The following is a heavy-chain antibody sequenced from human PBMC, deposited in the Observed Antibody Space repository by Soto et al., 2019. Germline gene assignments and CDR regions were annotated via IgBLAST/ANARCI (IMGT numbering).Heavy chain of an antibody. V-gene: IGHV4-4*07. D-gene: IGHD5-18*01. Sequence: QVQLQESGPGLVKPSETLSLTCTVSGGSISSYYWSWIRQPAGKGLEWIGRIYTSGSTNYNPSLKSRVTMSVDKSKNQFSLKLSSLSAADTAVYYCSRDNGGYSYGYAYYYYGMDVWGQGTTVIVSS. CDR1: GGSISSYY. J-gene: IGHJ6*02. CDR3: SRDNGGYSYGYAYYYYGMDV. CDR2: IYTSGST.